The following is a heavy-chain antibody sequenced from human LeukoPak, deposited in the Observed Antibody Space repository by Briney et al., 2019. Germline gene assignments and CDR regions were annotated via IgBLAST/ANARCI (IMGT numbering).Heavy chain of an antibody. V-gene: IGHV3-30*18. CDR2: ISYDGSNK. CDR1: GFTFSNYG. Sequence: GGSLRLSCAASGFTFSNYGMHWVRQAPGKGLEWVAVISYDGSNKYYADSVKGRFTISRDNSKNTLYLQMNSLRAEDTAVYYCAKGGGSGSYLDYWGQGTLVTVSS. CDR3: AKGGGSGSYLDY. J-gene: IGHJ4*02. D-gene: IGHD3-10*01.